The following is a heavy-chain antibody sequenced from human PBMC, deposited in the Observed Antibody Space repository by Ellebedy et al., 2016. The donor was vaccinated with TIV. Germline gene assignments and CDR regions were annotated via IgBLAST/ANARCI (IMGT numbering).Heavy chain of an antibody. CDR2: IRSTGSDK. Sequence: GESLKISCVASGFTFSNYNRNWVRQSPGKGLEWVSSIRSTGSDKDYAESVKGRFTISRDNAQDTLFLQMNSLRAEDTAVYFCSRGWSTPDSWGQGTLVIVSS. J-gene: IGHJ4*02. V-gene: IGHV3-21*06. D-gene: IGHD2-15*01. CDR3: SRGWSTPDS. CDR1: GFTFSNYN.